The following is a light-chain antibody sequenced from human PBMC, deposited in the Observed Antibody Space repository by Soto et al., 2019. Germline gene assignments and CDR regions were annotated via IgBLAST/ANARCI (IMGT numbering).Light chain of an antibody. CDR3: SSYAGNKNV. CDR1: SSDVGGYNY. V-gene: IGLV2-8*01. Sequence: QSVLTQPPSASGAPGQSVTISCTGTSSDVGGYNYVSWYQQHPGKAPKLMIYEVSKRPSGVPDRFSGSKSGNTASLTVSGLQAEYEADYYCSSYAGNKNVFGTGTKLTVL. CDR2: EVS. J-gene: IGLJ1*01.